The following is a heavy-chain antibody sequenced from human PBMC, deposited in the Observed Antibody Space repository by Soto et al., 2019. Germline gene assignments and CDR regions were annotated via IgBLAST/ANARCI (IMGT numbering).Heavy chain of an antibody. CDR2: IKGDGSSL. J-gene: IGHJ6*02. V-gene: IGHV3-74*01. CDR3: ARGLKNYYGVDV. Sequence: EVKVVESGGGLVQPGGSLRLSCAASGFTFTTYWMHWVRQVPGKGLVWVSRIKGDGSSLSYADSVRGRFTFSRDNVENTVYLQMGSLRADDTAVYYCARGLKNYYGVDVWGQGTTVTVSS. CDR1: GFTFTTYW.